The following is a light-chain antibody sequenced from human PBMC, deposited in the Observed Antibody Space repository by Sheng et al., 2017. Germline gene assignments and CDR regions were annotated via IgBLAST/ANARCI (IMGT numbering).Light chain of an antibody. CDR3: QQYNSYPGT. V-gene: IGKV1-5*03. CDR1: QSISSW. CDR2: KAS. J-gene: IGKJ1*01. Sequence: DIQMTQSPSTLSASVGDRVTITCRASQSISSWLAWYQQKPGKAPKLLIYKASTLGGGVPSSFSGSGSGTEFTLTISSLQPDDFATYYCQQYNSYPGTFGQGTKVEIK.